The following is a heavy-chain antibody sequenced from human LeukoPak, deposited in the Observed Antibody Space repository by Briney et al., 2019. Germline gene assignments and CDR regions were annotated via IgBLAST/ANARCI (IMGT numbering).Heavy chain of an antibody. CDR1: GYTFTSYG. J-gene: IGHJ4*02. Sequence: ASVKVSCKASGYTFTSYGISWVRQAPGQGLEWMGWISAYNGNTNYAQKLQGRVTMTTDTSTSTAYMELRSLRSDHTAVYYCARVFHDSSGYYPYYFDYWGQGTLVPVSS. CDR3: ARVFHDSSGYYPYYFDY. D-gene: IGHD3-22*01. CDR2: ISAYNGNT. V-gene: IGHV1-18*01.